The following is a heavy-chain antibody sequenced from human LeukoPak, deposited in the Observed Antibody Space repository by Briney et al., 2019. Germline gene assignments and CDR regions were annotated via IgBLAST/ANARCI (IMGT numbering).Heavy chain of an antibody. CDR2: INGDGRNI. D-gene: IGHD1-26*01. CDR3: AKDSKTYSGSYGVDY. Sequence: GGSLRLSCAASGFTFSSYWMHWVRQDPRKGLVWVSRINGDGRNINYADSVKGRFTISRDNSKNTLYLQMNSLRAEDTAVYYCAKDSKTYSGSYGVDYWGQGTLVTVSS. J-gene: IGHJ4*02. V-gene: IGHV3-74*01. CDR1: GFTFSSYW.